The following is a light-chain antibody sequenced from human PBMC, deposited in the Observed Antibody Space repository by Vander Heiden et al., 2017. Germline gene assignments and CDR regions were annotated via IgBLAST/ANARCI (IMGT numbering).Light chain of an antibody. CDR3: QQYDRFSPT. Sequence: DIQMTQSPSTLSASVGDRVTITCRASQTISSWLAWYQQKPGKAPKLLIYKADYLETGVPSRFSGSGSGTEFTLTIDSLQPDDFATYYCQQYDRFSPTFGQGTEVAVK. V-gene: IGKV1-5*03. CDR1: QTISSW. J-gene: IGKJ1*01. CDR2: KAD.